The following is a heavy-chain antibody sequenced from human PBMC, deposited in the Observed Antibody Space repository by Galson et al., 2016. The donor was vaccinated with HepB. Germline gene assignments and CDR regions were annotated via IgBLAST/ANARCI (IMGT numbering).Heavy chain of an antibody. D-gene: IGHD5-24*01. CDR3: ARRRDGYNDDAFDI. V-gene: IGHV1-2*04. CDR1: GYTFIDYY. J-gene: IGHJ3*02. Sequence: KVSCKASGYTFIDYYMHWVRQAPGQGLEWMGWINPNSGGTNYAQRFQGWVAMTRETSISTAYMEVSRLRSVDTAVYYCARRRDGYNDDAFDIWGQGTKVTVSS. CDR2: INPNSGGT.